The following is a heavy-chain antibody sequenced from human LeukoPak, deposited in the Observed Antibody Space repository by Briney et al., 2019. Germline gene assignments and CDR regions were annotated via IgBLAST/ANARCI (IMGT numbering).Heavy chain of an antibody. J-gene: IGHJ4*02. Sequence: SETLSLTCAVYGGSFSGYYWSWIRQPPGKGQEWIGEINHSGSTNYNPSLKSRVTISVDTSKNQFSLKLSSVTAADTAVYYCAREMGSTDYWGQGTLVTVSS. D-gene: IGHD3-10*01. CDR3: AREMGSTDY. V-gene: IGHV4-34*01. CDR2: INHSGST. CDR1: GGSFSGYY.